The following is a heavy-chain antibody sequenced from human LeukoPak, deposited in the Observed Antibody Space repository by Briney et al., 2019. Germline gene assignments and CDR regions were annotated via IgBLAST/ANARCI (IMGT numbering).Heavy chain of an antibody. J-gene: IGHJ6*02. CDR2: MNPNSGNT. D-gene: IGHD6-13*01. CDR3: ARRGSGSSSWAETYYYYYGMDV. Sequence: ASVKVSCKASGYTFTSYDINWVRQATGQGLEWMGWMNPNSGNTGYAQKFQGRVTMTRNTSISTAYMELSSLRSEDTAVYYCARRGSGSSSWAETYYYYYGMDVWGQGTTVTVSS. V-gene: IGHV1-8*01. CDR1: GYTFTSYD.